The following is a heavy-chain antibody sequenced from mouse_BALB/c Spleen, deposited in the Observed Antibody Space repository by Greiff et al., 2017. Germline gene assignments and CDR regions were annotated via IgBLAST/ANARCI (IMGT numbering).Heavy chain of an antibody. CDR1: GFSLTSYG. D-gene: IGHD3-1*01. J-gene: IGHJ4*01. CDR2: IWAGGST. CDR3: AAGSGYLYYYAMDY. V-gene: IGHV2-9*02. Sequence: VQLQQSGPGLVAPSQSLSITCTVSGFSLTSYGVHWVRQPPGKGLEWLGVIWAGGSTNYNSALMSRLSISKDNSKSQVFLKMNSLQTDDTAMYYCAAGSGYLYYYAMDYWGQGTSVTVSS.